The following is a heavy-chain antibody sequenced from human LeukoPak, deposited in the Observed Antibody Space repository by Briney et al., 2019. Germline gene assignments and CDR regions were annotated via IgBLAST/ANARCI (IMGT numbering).Heavy chain of an antibody. J-gene: IGHJ2*01. D-gene: IGHD5-18*01. CDR1: GYIFTDYY. CDR2: INPNSGGT. V-gene: IGHV1-2*06. CDR3: ARDLRYSYGRGDDWYFDL. Sequence: ASVKVSCKASGYIFTDYYMHWVRQAPGQGLGWMGRINPNSGGTNYAQKFQGRVTMTRDTSISTAYMELSRLRSDGTAVYYCARDLRYSYGRGDDWYFDLWGGGTLVTVPS.